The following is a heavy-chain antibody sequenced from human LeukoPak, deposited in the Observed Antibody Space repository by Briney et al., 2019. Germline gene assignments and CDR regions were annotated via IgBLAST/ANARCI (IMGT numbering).Heavy chain of an antibody. CDR2: IYPGDSDT. CDR3: ARRREATVTTNWFDP. Sequence: GESLKISCKASGYSFTSYWIGRVRQLPAKDLEWMGIIYPGDSDTRYSPSFRGQVTISADKSISTAYLQWSSLKASDTAMYYCARRREATVTTNWFDPWGQGTLVTVSS. J-gene: IGHJ5*02. V-gene: IGHV5-51*01. D-gene: IGHD4-17*01. CDR1: GYSFTSYW.